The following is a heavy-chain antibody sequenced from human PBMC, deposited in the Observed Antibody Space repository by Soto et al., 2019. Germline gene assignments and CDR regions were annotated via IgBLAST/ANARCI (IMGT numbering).Heavy chain of an antibody. J-gene: IGHJ6*02. CDR2: ISAYTGNT. D-gene: IGHD2-15*01. CDR1: GYTFTSYG. Sequence: QVQLVQSGAEVKKPGASVKVSCKASGYTFTSYGISWVRQAPGQGLEWMGWISAYTGNTYYAQKLQGRVTMTTDTSPSSADMELRSLRSDDTAVYYCARGAVAVGGRYYGMDVWGQVTTVIVS. V-gene: IGHV1-18*01. CDR3: ARGAVAVGGRYYGMDV.